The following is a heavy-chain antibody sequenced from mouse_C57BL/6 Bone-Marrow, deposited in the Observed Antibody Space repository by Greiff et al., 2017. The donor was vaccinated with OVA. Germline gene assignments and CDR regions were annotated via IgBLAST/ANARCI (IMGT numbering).Heavy chain of an antibody. Sequence: VPVKQPGAELVKPGASVKLSCKASGYTFPSYLMHWVKQRPGQGLEWIGMIHPNSGSTNYNEKFKSKATLTVDKSSSTAYMQLSSLTSEDSAVYYCARRDYYGSSYVYWGQGTTLTVSS. CDR2: IHPNSGST. CDR3: ARRDYYGSSYVY. CDR1: GYTFPSYL. D-gene: IGHD1-1*01. J-gene: IGHJ2*01. V-gene: IGHV1-64*01.